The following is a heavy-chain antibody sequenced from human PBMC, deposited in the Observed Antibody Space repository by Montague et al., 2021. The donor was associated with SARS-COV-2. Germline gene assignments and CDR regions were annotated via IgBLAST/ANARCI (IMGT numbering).Heavy chain of an antibody. CDR3: ARAPIYRSSWYAYFDY. J-gene: IGHJ4*02. CDR1: GDSMNNYY. V-gene: IGHV4-59*01. D-gene: IGHD6-13*01. CDR2: INYSGST. Sequence: SETLSLTCTVSGDSMNNYYWSWIRQPQGKGLEWIGYINYSGSTHYNPSLQSRVTLSKDTSKNQFSLRLTSVTAADTAMYFCARAPIYRSSWYAYFDYWGQGTTVTVSS.